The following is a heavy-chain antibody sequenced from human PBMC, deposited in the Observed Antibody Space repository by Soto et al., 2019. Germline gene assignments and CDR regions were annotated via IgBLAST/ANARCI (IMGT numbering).Heavy chain of an antibody. CDR1: GFTFSSYA. CDR2: ISGTGDGS. J-gene: IGHJ6*02. V-gene: IGHV3-23*01. Sequence: EVQLLESGGGLAQPGGSLRLSCVVSGFTFSSYAMSWVRQAPGKGLEWISGISGTGDGSNSANSVKGRFIISRDNSKNTLYLQINSLRAEDTAVYYCAKDQLTAGGTYFYYYGLDVCGQGTTVTVSS. D-gene: IGHD6-13*01. CDR3: AKDQLTAGGTYFYYYGLDV.